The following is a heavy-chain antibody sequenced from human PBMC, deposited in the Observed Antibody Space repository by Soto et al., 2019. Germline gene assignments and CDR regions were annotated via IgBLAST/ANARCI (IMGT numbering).Heavy chain of an antibody. Sequence: QVQLQQWGAGLLKPSETLSLTCGLSGGSFRGYSWNWIRQSPEKGLEWIGEINYRGITSYNPSLRRRVTISLDTSTNRFSLTLTSVSAADTAIYYCARAPMDDYGNYYDGLDVWGQGTTITVS. D-gene: IGHD4-17*01. CDR3: ARAPMDDYGNYYDGLDV. J-gene: IGHJ6*02. CDR2: INYRGIT. CDR1: GGSFRGYS. V-gene: IGHV4-34*01.